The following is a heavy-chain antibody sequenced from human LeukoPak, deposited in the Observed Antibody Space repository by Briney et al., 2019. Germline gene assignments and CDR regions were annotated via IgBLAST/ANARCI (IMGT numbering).Heavy chain of an antibody. D-gene: IGHD2/OR15-2a*01. J-gene: IGHJ4*02. Sequence: PSETLSLTCAVYGGSFSGYYWSWIRQPPGKGLEWVSAIRGSGDSTYYAESVKGRFTISRDNSKNTLYLQMNSLRAEDTAVYYCAKRFRGTSGLYYFDSWGQGTLVTVSS. V-gene: IGHV3-23*01. CDR1: GGSFSGYY. CDR2: IRGSGDST. CDR3: AKRFRGTSGLYYFDS.